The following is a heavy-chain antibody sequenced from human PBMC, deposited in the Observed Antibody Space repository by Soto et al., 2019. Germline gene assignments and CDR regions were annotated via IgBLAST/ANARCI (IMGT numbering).Heavy chain of an antibody. Sequence: PSETLSLTGCVSCGASGSVGCSWSWSRQPPWKGLEWIGYIDHSGSTYYNPSIKSRVTISVDRSKNQFSLKLSSVTAADTAVYYCAGHQDYRNWFDPWGKGTLVTVSS. V-gene: IGHV4-30-2*01. CDR3: AGHQDYRNWFDP. CDR2: IDHSGST. CDR1: CGASGSVGCS. D-gene: IGHD4-17*01. J-gene: IGHJ5*02.